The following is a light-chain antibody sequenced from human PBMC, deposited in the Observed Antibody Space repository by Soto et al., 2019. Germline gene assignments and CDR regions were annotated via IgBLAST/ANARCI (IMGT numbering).Light chain of an antibody. CDR2: RNSDGSH. CDR3: QTWGSGIHYV. Sequence: QPVLPQSPSASASLGASVKLTCTLSSGHSSYAIAWHQQRPEKGPRYLMKRNSDGSHSKGDGIPDRFSGSSSGAERYLTISSLQSEDEADYYCQTWGSGIHYVFGTGTKLTVL. CDR1: SGHSSYA. V-gene: IGLV4-69*01. J-gene: IGLJ1*01.